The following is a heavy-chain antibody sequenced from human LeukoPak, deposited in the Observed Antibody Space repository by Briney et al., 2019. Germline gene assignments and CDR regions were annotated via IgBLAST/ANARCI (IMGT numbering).Heavy chain of an antibody. J-gene: IGHJ6*03. CDR1: GYTFTSYY. CDR3: ARDLLKDYYYYYMDV. V-gene: IGHV1-2*02. Sequence: ASVKVSCKASGYTFTSYYMHWVRQAPGQGLEWMGWINPNSGGTNYAQKFQGRVTMTRDTSISTAYMELSRLRSDDTAVYYCARDLLKDYYYYYMDVWGKGTTVTVSS. CDR2: INPNSGGT.